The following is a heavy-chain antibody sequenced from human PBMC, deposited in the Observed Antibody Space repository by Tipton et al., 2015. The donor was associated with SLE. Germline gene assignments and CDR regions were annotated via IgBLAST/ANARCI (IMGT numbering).Heavy chain of an antibody. V-gene: IGHV3-7*01. D-gene: IGHD4-11*01. J-gene: IGHJ3*01. CDR1: GGPISGYY. CDR2: IKEDGSDF. CDR3: ARETTSGAFDL. Sequence: LSLTCTVSGGPISGYYWSWIRQPPGKGLEWVANIKEDGSDFLYVDSVRGRFSISRDNAKNSVSLQMNSLGAEDTGVYYCARETTSGAFDLWGQGTVVTVSS.